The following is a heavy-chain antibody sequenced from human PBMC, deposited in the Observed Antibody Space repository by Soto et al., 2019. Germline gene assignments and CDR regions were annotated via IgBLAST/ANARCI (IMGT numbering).Heavy chain of an antibody. D-gene: IGHD2-2*01. Sequence: QVQLQESGPGLVKPSETLSLTCTVSGGSISSYYWSWIRQPPGKGLEWIGYIYYSGSTNYNPSLKSRVTISVDTSENQFSLKLSSVTAADTAVYYCARELPSIVVVPAAMFGAFDIWGQGTMVTVSS. V-gene: IGHV4-59*01. CDR3: ARELPSIVVVPAAMFGAFDI. CDR1: GGSISSYY. CDR2: IYYSGST. J-gene: IGHJ3*02.